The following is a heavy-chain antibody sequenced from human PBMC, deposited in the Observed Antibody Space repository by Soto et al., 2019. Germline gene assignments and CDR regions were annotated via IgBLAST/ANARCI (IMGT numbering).Heavy chain of an antibody. D-gene: IGHD3-9*01. CDR3: VKETNAYEINY. V-gene: IGHV3-30-3*01. CDR1: GFIFSGYA. J-gene: IGHJ4*02. Sequence: QVQLVESGGGVVQPGRSLRLSCAASGFIFSGYAMHWVRQAPGKGLEWVAVIAYDGNTQYYADSVKGRFTVSRDNSNNMLYVQMNNLRDEDTAMYYYVKETNAYEINYWGQGTPVTVSS. CDR2: IAYDGNTQ.